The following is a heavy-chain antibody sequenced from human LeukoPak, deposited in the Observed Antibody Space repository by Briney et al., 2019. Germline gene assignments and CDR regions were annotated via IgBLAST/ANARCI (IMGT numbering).Heavy chain of an antibody. CDR2: ISAYNGNT. V-gene: IGHV1-18*01. D-gene: IGHD4-17*01. J-gene: IGHJ4*02. CDR1: GYAFTSYG. CDR3: ARVSYGDYVDY. Sequence: ASVKVSCKASGYAFTSYGISWVRQAPGQGLEWMGWISAYNGNTNYAQKLQGRVTMTSDTSTSTAYMELRSLRSDDTAVYYCARVSYGDYVDYWGQGTLVTVSS.